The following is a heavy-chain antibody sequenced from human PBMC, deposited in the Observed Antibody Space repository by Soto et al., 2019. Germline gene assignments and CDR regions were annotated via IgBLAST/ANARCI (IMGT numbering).Heavy chain of an antibody. CDR2: INHSGST. CDR3: ARQTRLHLGELSLRNYYYYMDV. CDR1: GGSFSGYY. D-gene: IGHD3-16*02. Sequence: ASETLSLTCAVYGGSFSGYYWSWIRQPPGKGLEWIGEINHSGSTNYNPSLKSRVTISVDTSKNQFSLKLSSVTAADTAVYYCARQTRLHLGELSLRNYYYYMDVWGKGTTVTVSS. V-gene: IGHV4-34*01. J-gene: IGHJ6*03.